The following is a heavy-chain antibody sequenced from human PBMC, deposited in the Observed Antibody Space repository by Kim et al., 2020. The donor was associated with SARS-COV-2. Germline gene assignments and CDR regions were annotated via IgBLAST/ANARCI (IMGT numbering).Heavy chain of an antibody. CDR2: ITNGGTYT. V-gene: IGHV3-74*01. CDR3: ARGHCNGGRGEY. Sequence: GGSLRLSCAASGFTFSSYWMHWVRQAPGKGLVWISAITNGGTYTKYADSVKGRFTISRDNAKNTLYVQMNSLRVEDTAVYYCARGHCNGGRGEYWGEGT. CDR1: GFTFSSYW. J-gene: IGHJ4*02. D-gene: IGHD3-16*01.